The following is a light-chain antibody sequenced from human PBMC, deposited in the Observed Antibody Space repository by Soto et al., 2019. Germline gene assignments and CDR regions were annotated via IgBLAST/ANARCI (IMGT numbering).Light chain of an antibody. CDR3: QQYGGPLWT. CDR2: GAS. Sequence: TQSPSSLSASLGDRVTIPCQASHAISNYLAWCQQRPGQAPRLLIYGASTRAAGIPDRFSGSESGTDFTLTISRLEPEDSAVYYCQQYGGPLWTFGQGTKVDIK. V-gene: IGKV3-20*01. CDR1: HAISNY. J-gene: IGKJ1*01.